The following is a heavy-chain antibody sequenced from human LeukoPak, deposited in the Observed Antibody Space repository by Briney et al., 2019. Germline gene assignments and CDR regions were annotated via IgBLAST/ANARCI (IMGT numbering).Heavy chain of an antibody. CDR1: GYTFTGYY. Sequence: GASVKVSCKASGYTFTGYYMHWVRQAPGQGLEWMGWINPNSGGTNYAQKFQGRVTMTRDTSISTAYMELSRLRSDDTAVYYCARVYCSSTSCHYYFDYWGQGTLVTVSS. CDR2: INPNSGGT. V-gene: IGHV1-2*02. D-gene: IGHD2-2*01. CDR3: ARVYCSSTSCHYYFDY. J-gene: IGHJ4*02.